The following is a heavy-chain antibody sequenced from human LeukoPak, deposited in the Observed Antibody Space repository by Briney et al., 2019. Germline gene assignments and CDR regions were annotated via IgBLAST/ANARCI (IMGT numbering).Heavy chain of an antibody. J-gene: IGHJ4*02. D-gene: IGHD3-10*01. V-gene: IGHV3-7*01. CDR2: INQDGGER. Sequence: GGSLRLSCAASGFTFSSFWMNWVRQAPGKGLEWVANINQDGGERYYVDSVRGRFTISRDTAKNSLYLEMNSLRAEDTAVYYCARDRSSLSYWGQGTLVTVSS. CDR1: GFTFSSFW. CDR3: ARDRSSLSY.